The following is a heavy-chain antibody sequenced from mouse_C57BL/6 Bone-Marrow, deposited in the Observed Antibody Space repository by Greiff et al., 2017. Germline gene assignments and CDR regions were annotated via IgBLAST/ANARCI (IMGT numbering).Heavy chain of an antibody. CDR3: ARKDDGYYGFAY. V-gene: IGHV1-61*01. D-gene: IGHD2-3*01. CDR2: IYTSDSET. Sequence: QVQLQQPGAELVRPGSSVKLSCKASGYTFTSYWLDWVQQRPGQGLEWIGNIYTSDSETHYNQTFKDKATLTVDKSSSTAYMQLSSLTSEDSAVDYCARKDDGYYGFAYGGQGTLVTVSA. J-gene: IGHJ3*01. CDR1: GYTFTSYW.